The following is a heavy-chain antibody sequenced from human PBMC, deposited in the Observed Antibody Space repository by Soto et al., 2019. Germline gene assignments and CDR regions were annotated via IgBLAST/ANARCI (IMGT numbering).Heavy chain of an antibody. CDR3: AHSSNRYYCGSGSYSGFFDP. D-gene: IGHD3-10*01. V-gene: IGHV2-5*02. CDR2: IYWDDDK. Sequence: QITLKESGPTLVKPTQTLTLTCTFSGFSLSTSGVGVGWIRQPPGKALEWLALIYWDDDKRYSPSLKSRLTSSKDTSKNLVVLTMTNMDPVHTATYYSAHSSNRYYCGSGSYSGFFDPWGQGTLVTVSS. CDR1: GFSLSTSGVG. J-gene: IGHJ5*02.